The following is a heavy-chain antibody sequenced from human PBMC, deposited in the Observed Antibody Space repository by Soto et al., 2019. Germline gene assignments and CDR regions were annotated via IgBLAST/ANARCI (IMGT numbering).Heavy chain of an antibody. J-gene: IGHJ4*02. Sequence: EVQLVESGGGLVQPGGSLRLSCAASGFTFSGSWMHWVRQAPGKGLVWVSRISSDGSSTTYADSVKGRFTISRENAKNMLYLQMNSLRAEDTAVYYCATAGTGTFTYWGQGTLATVSS. V-gene: IGHV3-74*03. CDR1: GFTFSGSW. CDR3: ATAGTGTFTY. CDR2: ISSDGSST. D-gene: IGHD1-1*01.